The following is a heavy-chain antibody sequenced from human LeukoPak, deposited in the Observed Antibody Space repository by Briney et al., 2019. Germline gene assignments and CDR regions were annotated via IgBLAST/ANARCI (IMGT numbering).Heavy chain of an antibody. CDR1: GFTFGDYA. CDR2: IRSKAYGGTT. D-gene: IGHD2-2*01. Sequence: PGRSLRLSCTASGFTFGDYAMSWVRQAPGKGLEWVGFIRSKAYGGTTEYAASVKGRFTISRDDSKSIAYLQMNSLKTEDTAVYYCTRGYCSSTSRKSNWGQGTLVTVSS. V-gene: IGHV3-49*04. J-gene: IGHJ4*02. CDR3: TRGYCSSTSRKSN.